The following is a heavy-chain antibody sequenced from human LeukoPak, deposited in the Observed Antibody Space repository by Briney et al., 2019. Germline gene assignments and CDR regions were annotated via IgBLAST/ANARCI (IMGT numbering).Heavy chain of an antibody. V-gene: IGHV3-23*01. J-gene: IGHJ4*02. CDR1: GFTFSSYA. Sequence: GGSLRLSCAASGFTFSSYAMSWVRQAPGKGLEWVSAISGSGGSTYYADSVKGRFTISRDNSKNTLYLQMNSLRAEDAAVYYCARSEVDIVATVCFDYWGQGTLVTVSS. CDR3: ARSEVDIVATVCFDY. D-gene: IGHD5-12*01. CDR2: ISGSGGST.